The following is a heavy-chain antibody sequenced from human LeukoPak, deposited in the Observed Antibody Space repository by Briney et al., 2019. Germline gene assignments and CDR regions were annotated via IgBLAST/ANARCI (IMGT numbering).Heavy chain of an antibody. CDR2: IYYSGST. CDR3: ARAGYYDSSGYGSDY. Sequence: SETLSLTCTVSGGSISSSSYYWGWIRQPPGKGLEWIGSIYYSGSTYYNPSLKSRVTISVDTSKNQFSLKLSSVTVADTAVYYCARAGYYDSSGYGSDYWGQGTLVTVSS. J-gene: IGHJ4*02. D-gene: IGHD3-22*01. V-gene: IGHV4-39*01. CDR1: GGSISSSSYY.